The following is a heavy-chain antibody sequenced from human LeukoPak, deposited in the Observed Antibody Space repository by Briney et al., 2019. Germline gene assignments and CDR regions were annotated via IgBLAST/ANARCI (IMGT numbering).Heavy chain of an antibody. V-gene: IGHV3-30*02. CDR1: GFTFSSYG. D-gene: IGHD2-15*01. CDR3: AKESWGYCSGGSCYFY. CDR2: IRYDGSNK. J-gene: IGHJ4*02. Sequence: GGSLRLSCAASGFTFSSYGMHWVRQAPGKGLEWVAFIRYDGSNKYYADSVKGRFTISRDNSKNTLYLQMNSPRAEDTAVYYCAKESWGYCSGGSCYFYWGQGTLVTVSS.